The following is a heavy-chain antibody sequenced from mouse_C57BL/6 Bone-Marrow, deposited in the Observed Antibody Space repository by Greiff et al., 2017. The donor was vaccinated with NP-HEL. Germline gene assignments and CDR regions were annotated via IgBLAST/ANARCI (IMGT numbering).Heavy chain of an antibody. J-gene: IGHJ2*01. Sequence: QVQLKQPGAELVKPGASVKLSCKASGYTFTSYLMHWVKQRPGRGPEWIGRIDPNSGGTKYNEKFKSKATLTVDKPSSTAYMQLNSLTSGESAVYYCARYYYSSSSFDYWGQGTTLTVSS. CDR2: IDPNSGGT. V-gene: IGHV1-72*01. CDR3: ARYYYSSSSFDY. CDR1: GYTFTSYL. D-gene: IGHD1-1*01.